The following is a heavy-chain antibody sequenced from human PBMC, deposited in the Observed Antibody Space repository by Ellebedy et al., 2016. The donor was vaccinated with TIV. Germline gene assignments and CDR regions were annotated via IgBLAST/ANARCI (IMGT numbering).Heavy chain of an antibody. CDR3: AKEQDILAYCGGDCYPSHFDY. CDR1: GFTFSSYG. V-gene: IGHV3-30*18. D-gene: IGHD2-21*02. J-gene: IGHJ4*02. CDR2: ISYDGSNK. Sequence: GESLKISXAASGFTFSSYGMHWVRQAPGKGLEWVAVISYDGSNKYYADSVKGRFTISRDNSKNTLYLQMNSLRAEDTAVYYCAKEQDILAYCGGDCYPSHFDYWGQGTLVTVSS.